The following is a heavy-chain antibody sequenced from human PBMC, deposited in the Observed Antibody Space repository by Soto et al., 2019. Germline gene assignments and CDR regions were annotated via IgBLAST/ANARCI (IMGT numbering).Heavy chain of an antibody. CDR3: ESDRSSSSSVCYGMDV. Sequence: QVQLVESGGGVVQPERSLRLSCAASAFTFSSYGMHWVRQAPGKGLEWVAHISYDGSSKYYADSVKGRFTISRDNSKNTLYLQMNSLRAEDTAVYCGESDRSSSSSVCYGMDVWGQGTPVTVSS. CDR2: ISYDGSSK. CDR1: AFTFSSYG. V-gene: IGHV3-30*03. D-gene: IGHD6-6*01. J-gene: IGHJ6*02.